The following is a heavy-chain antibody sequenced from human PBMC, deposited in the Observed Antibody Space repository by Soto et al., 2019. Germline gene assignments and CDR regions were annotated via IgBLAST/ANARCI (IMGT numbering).Heavy chain of an antibody. J-gene: IGHJ6*02. D-gene: IGHD2-15*01. Sequence: ASVKVSCKASGYTFTSYGISWVRQAPGQGLEWMGWISAYNGNTNYAQKLQGRVTMTTDTSTSTAYMELRSLRSDDTAVYYCARDLDCSGGSCYSTGYYYGMDVWGQGTTVTVSS. CDR3: ARDLDCSGGSCYSTGYYYGMDV. V-gene: IGHV1-18*01. CDR1: GYTFTSYG. CDR2: ISAYNGNT.